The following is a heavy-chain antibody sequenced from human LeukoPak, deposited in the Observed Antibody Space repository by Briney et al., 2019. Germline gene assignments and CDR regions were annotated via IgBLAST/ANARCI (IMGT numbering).Heavy chain of an antibody. CDR1: GYTFTACY. CDR2: VNPNSGGT. CDR3: ARQGSNSSGWYPVDD. D-gene: IGHD6-19*01. J-gene: IGHJ4*02. Sequence: ASVKVSCKTSGYTFTACYIHWLRQAPGQGLEWMGWVNPNSGGTKYAQTFQGRVTLTRDTSIVTAYLELSSLTSDDTAVYFCARQGSNSSGWYPVDDWGQGTLVTVFS. V-gene: IGHV1-2*02.